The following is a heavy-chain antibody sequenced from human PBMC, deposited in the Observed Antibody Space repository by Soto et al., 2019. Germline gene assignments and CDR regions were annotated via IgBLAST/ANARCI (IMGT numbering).Heavy chain of an antibody. CDR3: AREDDSSGHYSWFDP. D-gene: IGHD3-22*01. J-gene: IGHJ5*02. V-gene: IGHV1-69*01. CDR2: FFPLFGSA. CDR1: GGTFSSYT. Sequence: QVQLVQSGAEVKKPGSSVKVSCRASGGTFSSYTIVWVRQAPGQGLEWMGGFFPLFGSANIAQKFQGRVTITADASTSTAYMELSSLTSEDSATYYCAREDDSSGHYSWFDPWGQGTLVTVSS.